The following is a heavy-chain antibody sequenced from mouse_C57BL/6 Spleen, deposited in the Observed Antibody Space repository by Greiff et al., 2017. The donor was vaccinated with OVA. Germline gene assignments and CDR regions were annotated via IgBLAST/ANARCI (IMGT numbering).Heavy chain of an antibody. CDR1: GYSFTDYN. V-gene: IGHV1-39*01. Sequence: EVKLMESGPELVKPGASVKISCKASGYSFTDYNMNWVKQSNGKSLEWIGVINPNYGTTSYNQKFKGKATLTVDQPSSTAYMQLNSLTSEDSAVYYCAIGPAQVPFAYWGQGTLVTVSA. CDR3: AIGPAQVPFAY. D-gene: IGHD3-2*02. CDR2: INPNYGTT. J-gene: IGHJ3*01.